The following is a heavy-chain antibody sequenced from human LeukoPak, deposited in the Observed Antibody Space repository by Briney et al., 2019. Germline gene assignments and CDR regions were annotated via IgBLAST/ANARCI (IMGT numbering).Heavy chain of an antibody. CDR1: GDSINYYY. Sequence: SETLSLTCTVSGDSINYYYWSWIRQSPGKGLEWIGYVYYNGSAEYNPSLKSRVTISVDMSKNQFSPKVSSVTAADTAIYYCARKGGHFDYWGQGTLVTVSS. J-gene: IGHJ4*02. D-gene: IGHD2-15*01. CDR2: VYYNGSA. V-gene: IGHV4-59*01. CDR3: ARKGGHFDY.